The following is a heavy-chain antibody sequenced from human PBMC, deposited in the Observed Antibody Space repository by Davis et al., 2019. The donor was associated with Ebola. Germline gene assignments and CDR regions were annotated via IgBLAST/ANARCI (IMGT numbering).Heavy chain of an antibody. CDR3: AKDTSNIWFDI. Sequence: GGSLRLSCPASGFIFSSYVMNWVRQAPGKGLEWVSTLGTSADTYYADSVKGRFTISRDNSKNTLYLQMNGLRVEDTAIYYCAKDTSNIWFDIWGQGTMVTVSS. CDR2: LGTSADT. J-gene: IGHJ3*02. D-gene: IGHD1-26*01. V-gene: IGHV3-23*01. CDR1: GFIFSSYV.